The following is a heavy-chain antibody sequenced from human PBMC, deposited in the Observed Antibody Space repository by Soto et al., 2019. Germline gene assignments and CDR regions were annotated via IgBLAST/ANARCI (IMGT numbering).Heavy chain of an antibody. CDR1: GGSIRNNY. CDR2: IYYSGST. V-gene: IGHV4-59*12. D-gene: IGHD4-17*01. CDR3: ARETYGDYVGYFDP. J-gene: IGHJ5*02. Sequence: PSETLSLTCTVSGGSIRNNYWSWIRQPPGKGLEWIGYIYYSGSTNYNPSLKSRVTISVDTSKNQFSLKVSSVTAADTAVYYCARETYGDYVGYFDPWGQGIQVTVSS.